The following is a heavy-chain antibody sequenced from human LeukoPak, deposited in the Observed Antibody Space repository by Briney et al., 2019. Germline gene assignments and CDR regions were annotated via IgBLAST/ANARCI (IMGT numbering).Heavy chain of an antibody. CDR3: VREYSSSSGRAFDI. CDR2: ISTDGSST. V-gene: IGHV3-74*01. Sequence: PGGSLRLSCAASGFTFSSYWMHWVRQAPGKGLVWVSRISTDGSSTNSADSVKGRLTISRDNAKNTLYLQMNSLRAEDMAVYYCVREYSSSSGRAFDIWGQGTMVTVSP. D-gene: IGHD6-6*01. CDR1: GFTFSSYW. J-gene: IGHJ3*02.